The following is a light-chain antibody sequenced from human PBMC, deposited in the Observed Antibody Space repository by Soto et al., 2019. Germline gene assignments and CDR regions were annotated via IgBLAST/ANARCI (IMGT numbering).Light chain of an antibody. CDR3: SSYTNSNTLV. CDR1: SSDVGGYNY. V-gene: IGLV2-14*01. J-gene: IGLJ1*01. CDR2: DVD. Sequence: QSALTQPASVSGSPGQSITISCTGTSSDVGGYNYVSWYQQYPGKAPKLMIYDVDTRPSGVSNRFSGSKSGNTASLTISGLQADEEADYYCSSYTNSNTLVFGSGTKLTVL.